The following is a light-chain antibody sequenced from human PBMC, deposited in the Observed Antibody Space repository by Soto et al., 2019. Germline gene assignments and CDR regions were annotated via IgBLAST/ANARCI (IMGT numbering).Light chain of an antibody. CDR1: RLGNKY. J-gene: IGLJ3*02. CDR3: QAWDSNSVV. V-gene: IGLV3-1*01. Sequence: SYELTQPPSVSVSPGQTASITCSGQRLGNKYTSWYQQRPGQSPVVVIYQETKRPSGIPERFSGSGSGNTATLTISGTQAMDEADYYCQAWDSNSVVFGGGTKLTVL. CDR2: QET.